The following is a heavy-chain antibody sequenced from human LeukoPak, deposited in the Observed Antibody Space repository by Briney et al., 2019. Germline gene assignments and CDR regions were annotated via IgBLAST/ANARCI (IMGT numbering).Heavy chain of an antibody. J-gene: IGHJ6*03. Sequence: GASVKVSCKASGYTFTSYDINWVRQATGQGLEWMGWMNPNSGNTGYAQKFQGRVTITRNTSISTAYMELSSLRSEDTAVYYCARGEGGSVRGDYYYYMDVWGKGTTVTVSS. D-gene: IGHD3-10*02. V-gene: IGHV1-8*03. CDR1: GYTFTSYD. CDR2: MNPNSGNT. CDR3: ARGEGGSVRGDYYYYMDV.